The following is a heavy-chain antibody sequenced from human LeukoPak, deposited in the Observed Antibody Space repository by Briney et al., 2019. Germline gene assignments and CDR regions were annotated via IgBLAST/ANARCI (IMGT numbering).Heavy chain of an antibody. Sequence: ERSLRLSCAASGFTFSSYAMSWVRQAPGKGLEWVSAISGSGGSTYYADSVKGRFTISRDNSKNTLYLQMNSLRAEDTAVYYCAKDFEYSSSFLDYWGQGTLVTVSS. V-gene: IGHV3-23*01. CDR1: GFTFSSYA. CDR3: AKDFEYSSSFLDY. CDR2: ISGSGGST. D-gene: IGHD6-6*01. J-gene: IGHJ4*02.